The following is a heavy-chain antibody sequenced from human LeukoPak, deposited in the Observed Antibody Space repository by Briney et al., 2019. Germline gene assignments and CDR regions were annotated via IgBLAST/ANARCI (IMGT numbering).Heavy chain of an antibody. J-gene: IGHJ3*02. CDR3: ARDDLWQLLDDYAFDI. V-gene: IGHV3-21*01. Sequence: GGSLRLSCAASGFTFSSYSMNWVRQAPGKGLEWVSSISSSSSYIYYADSVKGRFTISRDNAKNSLYLQMNSLRAEDTAVYYCARDDLWQLLDDYAFDIWGQGTMVTVSS. CDR2: ISSSSSYI. CDR1: GFTFSSYS. D-gene: IGHD3-16*01.